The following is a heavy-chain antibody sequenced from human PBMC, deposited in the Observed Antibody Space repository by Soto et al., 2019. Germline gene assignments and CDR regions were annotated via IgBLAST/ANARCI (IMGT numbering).Heavy chain of an antibody. CDR3: ARRGSGSYYDY. J-gene: IGHJ4*02. V-gene: IGHV3-23*01. CDR2: ISGSGDST. Sequence: EVQLLESGGGLVQPGGSLRHSCAASGLTFSSYAMRWVRQAPVKGLEWVSAISGSGDSTYYADSVKGRFTISRDNSKNTLYLHMNSLRAEDTAVYYCARRGSGSYYDYWGQGTLVTVSS. CDR1: GLTFSSYA. D-gene: IGHD1-26*01.